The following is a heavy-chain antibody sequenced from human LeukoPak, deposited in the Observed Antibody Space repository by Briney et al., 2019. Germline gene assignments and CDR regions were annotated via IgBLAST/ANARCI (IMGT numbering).Heavy chain of an antibody. V-gene: IGHV4-4*07. CDR2: IYTSGST. CDR3: ARGSPPYYYDSSGYKN. D-gene: IGHD3-22*01. J-gene: IGHJ4*02. Sequence: SSETLSLTCTVSGGSISSYYWSWIRQPAGKGLEWIGRIYTSGSTNYNPSLKSRVTISVDTSKNQFSLKLSSVTAADTAVYYCARGSPPYYYDSSGYKNWGQGTLVTVSS. CDR1: GGSISSYY.